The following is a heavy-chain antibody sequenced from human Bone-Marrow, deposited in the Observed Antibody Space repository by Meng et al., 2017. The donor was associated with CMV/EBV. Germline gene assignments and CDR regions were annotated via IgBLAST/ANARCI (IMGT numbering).Heavy chain of an antibody. CDR3: AKDFDIVVLQTKYY. D-gene: IGHD2-2*01. J-gene: IGHJ4*02. Sequence: GSLKISCAASGFTFSSYAMSWVRQAPGKGLEWVSAISGSGGSTYYADSVKGRFTISRDNSNNTLYLQMDSLRAEDTAVYFCAKDFDIVVLQTKYYWGQGTLVTVSS. CDR2: ISGSGGST. CDR1: GFTFSSYA. V-gene: IGHV3-23*01.